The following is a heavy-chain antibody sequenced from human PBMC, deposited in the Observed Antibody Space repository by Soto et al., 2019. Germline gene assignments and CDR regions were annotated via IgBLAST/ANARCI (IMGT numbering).Heavy chain of an antibody. CDR3: AADISGIAVAAVFDY. CDR1: GYTFTSYG. CDR2: ISAYNGNT. V-gene: IGHV1-18*04. J-gene: IGHJ4*02. D-gene: IGHD6-19*01. Sequence: QVPLVQSGAEVKKPGASVKVSCKASGYTFTSYGISWVRQAPGQGLEWMGWISAYNGNTNYAQKLQGRVTMTTDTSTSTAYMELRSLRSDDTAVYYCAADISGIAVAAVFDYWGQGTLVTVSS.